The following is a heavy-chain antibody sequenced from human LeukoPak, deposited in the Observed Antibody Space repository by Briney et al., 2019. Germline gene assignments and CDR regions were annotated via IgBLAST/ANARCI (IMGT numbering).Heavy chain of an antibody. CDR3: ARGKLGYYYYHMDA. Sequence: SVKVSCKASGGTLSGYSISWVRQAPGQGLEWMGGIIPIYGTPHSAQKFQGRVTITTDESTSTAFMDLSSLRSEDTAVYYCARGKLGYYYYHMDAWGKGTTVTVSS. CDR1: GGTLSGYS. V-gene: IGHV1-69*05. J-gene: IGHJ6*03. D-gene: IGHD3-3*02. CDR2: IIPIYGTP.